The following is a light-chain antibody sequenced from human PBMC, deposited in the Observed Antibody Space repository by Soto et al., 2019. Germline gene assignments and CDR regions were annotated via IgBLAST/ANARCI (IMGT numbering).Light chain of an antibody. V-gene: IGKV3-11*01. CDR2: GAF. CDR3: QQRNIWPPVT. Sequence: EIVLTQSPATLPLSPGEKATLSCRASPSVTNYLAWYQQKPGQPPRLLIYGAFNRAAGIPARFSGIGSGTDFTLTISSLEPEDSAVYYYQQRNIWPPVTFRQGTRLEIK. CDR1: PSVTNY. J-gene: IGKJ5*01.